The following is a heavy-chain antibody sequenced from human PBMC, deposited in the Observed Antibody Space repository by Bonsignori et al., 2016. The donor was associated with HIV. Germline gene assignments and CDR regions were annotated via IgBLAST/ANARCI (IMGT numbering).Heavy chain of an antibody. CDR1: GFSISSSGYY. D-gene: IGHD6-13*01. V-gene: IGHV4-38-2*02. CDR3: ARDRGGAADDY. CDR2: TFHGGNK. Sequence: QLQLQESGPGLVKPSETLSLTCVVSGFSISSSGYYWGWIRQPPGKGLEWVGSTFHGGNKYYNPALKSRATISLDTSKNQMSLRLKSVTAADTAVYYCARDRGGAADDYWGRGTLVTVFS. J-gene: IGHJ4*02.